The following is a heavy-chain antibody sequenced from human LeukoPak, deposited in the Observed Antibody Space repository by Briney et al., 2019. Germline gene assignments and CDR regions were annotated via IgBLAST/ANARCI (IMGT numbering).Heavy chain of an antibody. Sequence: GGSLRLSCAASGFTFSSYGMHWVRQAPGKGLEWVAVIWYDGSNKYYADSVKGRFTISRDNSKNTLYLQMNSLRAEDTAVYYCARDGGSNYEGYYFDHWGQGTLVTVSS. V-gene: IGHV3-33*01. D-gene: IGHD4-11*01. J-gene: IGHJ4*02. CDR3: ARDGGSNYEGYYFDH. CDR1: GFTFSSYG. CDR2: IWYDGSNK.